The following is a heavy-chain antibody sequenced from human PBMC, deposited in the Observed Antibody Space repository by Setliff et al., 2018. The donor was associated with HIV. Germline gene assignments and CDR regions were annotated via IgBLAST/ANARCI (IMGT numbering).Heavy chain of an antibody. Sequence: GESLKISCAASGFTFSNYAMSWVRQAPGKGLEWVSGISGSAGTTYYADSVKGRFTISRDNAKNTLYLQMNSLRAEDTALYYCARDQSSSWTTGLDYWGQGALVTV. CDR3: ARDQSSSWTTGLDY. CDR2: ISGSAGTT. CDR1: GFTFSNYA. J-gene: IGHJ4*02. V-gene: IGHV3-23*01. D-gene: IGHD6-13*01.